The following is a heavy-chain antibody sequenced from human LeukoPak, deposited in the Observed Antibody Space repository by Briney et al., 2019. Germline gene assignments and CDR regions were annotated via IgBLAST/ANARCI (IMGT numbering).Heavy chain of an antibody. CDR2: IGGVATT. Sequence: PGGSLRLSCAASGFTFSNYVMSWVRQAPGEGVEWVSAIGGVATTYYADYVKGRVTISRENRTNTRYLQMNSLRPEHTPLYYCAKAGRLPAVDGWPDYWGQGTLVTVS. V-gene: IGHV3-23*01. CDR1: GFTFSNYV. CDR3: AKAGRLPAVDGWPDY. J-gene: IGHJ4*02. D-gene: IGHD6-19*01.